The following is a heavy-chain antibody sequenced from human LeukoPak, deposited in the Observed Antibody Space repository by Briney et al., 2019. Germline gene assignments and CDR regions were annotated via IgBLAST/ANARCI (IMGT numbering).Heavy chain of an antibody. CDR1: GGSISSGDYY. V-gene: IGHV4-30-4*01. D-gene: IGHD6-6*01. CDR3: AYHSSSSERDAFDI. CDR2: IYYSGST. Sequence: PSQTLSLTCTVSGGSISSGDYYWSWIRQPPGKGLEWIGYIYYSGSTNYNPSLKSRVTISVDTSKNQFSLKLSSVTAADTAVYYCAYHSSSSERDAFDIWGQGTMVTVSS. J-gene: IGHJ3*02.